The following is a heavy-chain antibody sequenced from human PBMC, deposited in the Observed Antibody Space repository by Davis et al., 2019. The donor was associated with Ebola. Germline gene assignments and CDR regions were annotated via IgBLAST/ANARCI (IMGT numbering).Heavy chain of an antibody. J-gene: IGHJ4*02. CDR3: ARAEYDILTGYYDY. Sequence: PGGSLRLSCAASGFTFSSYEMNWVRQAPGKGLEWVSYISSSGSTIYYADSVKGRFTISRDNAKNSLYLQMNSLRAEDTAVYYCARAEYDILTGYYDYWGQGTLVTVSS. CDR1: GFTFSSYE. D-gene: IGHD3-9*01. V-gene: IGHV3-48*03. CDR2: ISSSGSTI.